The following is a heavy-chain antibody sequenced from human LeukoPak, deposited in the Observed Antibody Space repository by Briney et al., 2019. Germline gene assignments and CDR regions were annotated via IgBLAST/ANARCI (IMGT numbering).Heavy chain of an antibody. Sequence: PGGSLRLSCAASGFTFSSYAMHWVRQAPGKGLEWVAVISYDGSNKYYADSVKGRFTISRDNSKNTLYLQMNSLRAEDTAVYYCARESSGWGFDYWGQGTLVTVSS. CDR2: ISYDGSNK. V-gene: IGHV3-30*04. CDR3: ARESSGWGFDY. J-gene: IGHJ4*02. CDR1: GFTFSSYA. D-gene: IGHD6-19*01.